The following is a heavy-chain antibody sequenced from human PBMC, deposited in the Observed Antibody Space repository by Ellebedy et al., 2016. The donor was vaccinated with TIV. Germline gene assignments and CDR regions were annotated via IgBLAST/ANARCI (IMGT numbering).Heavy chain of an antibody. CDR3: AKDALITTIIGRGGRFDP. V-gene: IGHV4-38-2*02. J-gene: IGHJ5*02. Sequence: MPSETLSLTCPLPGYSIRRGYYWGWIRLPPGKGLEWIGNIYHSGNTYYNPSLKNRVTISVDTSKNQFSLKLSSVTAADTAVYYCAKDALITTIIGRGGRFDPWGQGTLVTVSS. CDR2: IYHSGNT. CDR1: GYSIRRGYY. D-gene: IGHD3-22*01.